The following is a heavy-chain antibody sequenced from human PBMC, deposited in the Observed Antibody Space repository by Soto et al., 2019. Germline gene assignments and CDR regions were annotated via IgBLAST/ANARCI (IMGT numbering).Heavy chain of an antibody. V-gene: IGHV1-69*12. CDR1: GGTFSNSA. CDR2: IMPIFRTP. CDR3: ARDKDRTQLGGNYYYMLDV. Sequence: QVQLEQSGAEVKKPGSSVKVSCKASGGTFSNSAISWVRQAPGQGLEWMGGIMPIFRTPDYAQKFQGRVTISADESTSTAYMELSGLRSDDTAVYYCARDKDRTQLGGNYYYMLDVWGQGTTVTVSS. J-gene: IGHJ6*02. D-gene: IGHD3-3*02.